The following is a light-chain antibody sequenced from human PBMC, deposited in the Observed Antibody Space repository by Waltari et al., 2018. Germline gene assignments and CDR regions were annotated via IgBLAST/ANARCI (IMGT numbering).Light chain of an antibody. CDR1: SNDVGNYNY. V-gene: IGLV2-14*03. CDR2: DVS. CDR3: ISFTNNNSPYPFV. Sequence: QSALTQPASVSGSPGQSITISCTGTSNDVGNYNYVSWYQQHPGKAPKLIIYDVSNLPSGVSNHFSGSKSGNTASLIISGLQTEDEADYYCISFTNNNSPYPFVFGTGTKVTV. J-gene: IGLJ1*01.